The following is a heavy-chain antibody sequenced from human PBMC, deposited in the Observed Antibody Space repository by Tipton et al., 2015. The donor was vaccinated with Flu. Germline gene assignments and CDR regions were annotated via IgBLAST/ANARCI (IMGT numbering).Heavy chain of an antibody. CDR2: IYYTGTT. CDR1: GGSIRSSSYH. CDR3: ARKEYATSPLDC. Sequence: LRLSCTVSGGSIRSSSYHWGWIRQPPGKGLEWIGSIYYTGTTYYNPSLKSRVTISKDTPKNQFSLKLTSVTAADTAVYYCARKEYATSPLDCWGQGTLVTVSS. J-gene: IGHJ4*02. V-gene: IGHV4-39*01. D-gene: IGHD2-2*01.